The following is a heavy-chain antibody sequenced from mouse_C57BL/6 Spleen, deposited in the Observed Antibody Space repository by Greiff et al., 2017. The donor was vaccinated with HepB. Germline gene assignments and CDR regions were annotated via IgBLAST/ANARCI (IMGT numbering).Heavy chain of an antibody. V-gene: IGHV2-6-1*01. D-gene: IGHD2-3*01. CDR2: IWSDGST. Sequence: VQRVESGPGLVAPSQSLSITCTVSGFSLTSYGVHWVRQPPGKGLEWLVVIWSDGSTTYNSALKSRLSISKENSKSQVFLKMNSLQTDDTAMYYCARHEEIYDWGMDYWGQGTSVTVSS. CDR3: ARHEEIYDWGMDY. J-gene: IGHJ4*01. CDR1: GFSLTSYG.